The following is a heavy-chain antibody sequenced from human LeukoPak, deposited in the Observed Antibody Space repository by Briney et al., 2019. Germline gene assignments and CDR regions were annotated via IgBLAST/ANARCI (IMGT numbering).Heavy chain of an antibody. J-gene: IGHJ5*02. CDR2: IWNDGSNK. Sequence: RGSLRLSCAASGFTFSSYVMHWVRQAPGKGLEWVAVIWNDGSNKYYADSVKGRFTISRDNSKNTLYLQMNSLRAEDTAVYYCARLYGTYPGWFDPWGQGTLVTVSS. D-gene: IGHD4-17*01. V-gene: IGHV3-33*01. CDR1: GFTFSSYV. CDR3: ARLYGTYPGWFDP.